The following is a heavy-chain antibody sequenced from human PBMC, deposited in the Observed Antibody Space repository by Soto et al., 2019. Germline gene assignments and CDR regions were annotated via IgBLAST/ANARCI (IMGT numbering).Heavy chain of an antibody. J-gene: IGHJ6*02. D-gene: IGHD3-22*01. CDR3: ARDRSGSGYYYSYYYGMDV. CDR1: AGSISSGGYY. CDR2: IYYSGST. V-gene: IGHV4-31*03. Sequence: SETLSLTCTVSAGSISSGGYYWSWIRQHPGKGLEWIGYIYYSGSTYYNPSLKSRVTISVDTSKNQFSLKLSSVTAADTAVYYCARDRSGSGYYYSYYYGMDVWGQGTTVTVSS.